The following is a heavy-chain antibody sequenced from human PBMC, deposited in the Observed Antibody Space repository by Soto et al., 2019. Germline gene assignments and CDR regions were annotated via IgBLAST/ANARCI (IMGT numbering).Heavy chain of an antibody. J-gene: IGHJ5*02. Sequence: PSETPSLTCTVSGGSISSSSDYWWWIRQPPGKWLEWIGSIYYSGSTYYNPSLKSRVTISVDTSKNQFSLKLSSVTAADTAVYYCARASGSSWYDWFDLWGQGTLGTVSS. V-gene: IGHV4-39*01. CDR2: IYYSGST. D-gene: IGHD6-13*01. CDR1: GGSISSSSDY. CDR3: ARASGSSWYDWFDL.